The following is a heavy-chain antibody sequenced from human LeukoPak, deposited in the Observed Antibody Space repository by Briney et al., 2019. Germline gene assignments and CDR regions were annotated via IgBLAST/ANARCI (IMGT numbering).Heavy chain of an antibody. CDR3: ARDAVLSSTNYYYMDV. CDR2: IKQDGSEK. J-gene: IGHJ6*03. D-gene: IGHD2-2*01. V-gene: IGHV3-7*01. Sequence: GGSLRLSCAASGFTFSSYWMSWVRQAPGKGLEWVANIKQDGSEKYYVDSVKGRFTISRDNAKNSLYLQMNSPRAEDTAVYYCARDAVLSSTNYYYMDVWGKGTTVTVSS. CDR1: GFTFSSYW.